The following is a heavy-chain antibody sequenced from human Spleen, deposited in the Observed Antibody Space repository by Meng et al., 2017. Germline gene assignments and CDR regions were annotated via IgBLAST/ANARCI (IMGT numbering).Heavy chain of an antibody. V-gene: IGHV1-2*06. CDR1: RYTFTGYY. D-gene: IGHD6-13*01. CDR2: SDPKNGDT. J-gene: IGHJ4*02. Sequence: QVRLVTSGPGGKKPGASVKVSCKASRYTFTGYYMHGVRQAPGQGLEWMGRSDPKNGDTHYAQKFQGRVTMTGDTSISTAYMDLSGLRSDDTAVYYCARDEDISAAGKLFGDYWGQGTLVTVSS. CDR3: ARDEDISAAGKLFGDY.